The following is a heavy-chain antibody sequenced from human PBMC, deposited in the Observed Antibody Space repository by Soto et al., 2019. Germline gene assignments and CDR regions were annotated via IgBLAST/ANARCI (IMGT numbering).Heavy chain of an antibody. Sequence: SETLSLTCAVYGGSFSGYYWNWIRQPPGKGLEWIGEINHSGSTNYNPSLKSRVTISVDTSKNQFSLRLSSVTAADTAVYYCARLGRYYQSLDSWGPGTLVTVSS. CDR1: GGSFSGYY. D-gene: IGHD3-10*01. J-gene: IGHJ5*01. CDR3: ARLGRYYQSLDS. V-gene: IGHV4-34*01. CDR2: INHSGST.